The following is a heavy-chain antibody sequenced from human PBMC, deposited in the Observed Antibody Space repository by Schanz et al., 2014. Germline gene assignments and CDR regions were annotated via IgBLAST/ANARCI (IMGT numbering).Heavy chain of an antibody. D-gene: IGHD3-10*01. V-gene: IGHV3-30*03. J-gene: IGHJ3*02. Sequence: QVQLVESGGGVVQPWRSLRLSCVASGFTLFSYSMHWVRQAPGKGLEWVAFISSDGNKRYYGDSIKGRFTIYRDNSKNTLYLQMNGLRPDDTAVYYCARDLPMNRGDHDAFDIWGQGTMVSVSS. CDR1: GFTLFSYS. CDR3: ARDLPMNRGDHDAFDI. CDR2: ISSDGNKR.